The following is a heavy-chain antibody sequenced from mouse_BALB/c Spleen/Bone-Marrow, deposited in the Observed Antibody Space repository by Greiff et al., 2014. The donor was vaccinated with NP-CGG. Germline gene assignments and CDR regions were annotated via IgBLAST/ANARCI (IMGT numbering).Heavy chain of an antibody. D-gene: IGHD2-10*02. CDR1: GFTFSAYY. Sequence: EVKLVESGGGLVKPGGSLKLSCAASGFTFSAYYMCWIRQTPEKRLEWVATVSDGGNYTYYPDSVRGRFTISRDNAKNNLDLQRSRLKADDTAMDYCVRSGERYGAMDYWGQGTSVTVSS. CDR2: VSDGGNYT. V-gene: IGHV5-4*02. CDR3: VRSGERYGAMDY. J-gene: IGHJ4*01.